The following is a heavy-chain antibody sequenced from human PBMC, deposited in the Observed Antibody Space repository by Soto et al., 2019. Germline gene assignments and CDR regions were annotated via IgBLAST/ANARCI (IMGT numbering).Heavy chain of an antibody. CDR3: ASAAVPGTEGLDF. Sequence: QVLRLQPGAEVKKPGASVKVSCKASGYTFSGFYMHWVRQAPGQGLELMWWINRNSGGTKSAAKFQGRVTMTRDTSISTAYMEMSRLTSDDTAVYYCASAAVPGTEGLDFWGQGTPVTVSS. D-gene: IGHD6-19*01. V-gene: IGHV1-2*02. CDR2: INRNSGGT. J-gene: IGHJ4*02. CDR1: GYTFSGFY.